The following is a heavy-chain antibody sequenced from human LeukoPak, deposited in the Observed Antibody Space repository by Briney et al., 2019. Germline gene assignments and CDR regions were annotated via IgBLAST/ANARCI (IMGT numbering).Heavy chain of an antibody. D-gene: IGHD1-7*01. CDR2: IIPIFGTA. J-gene: IGHJ5*02. V-gene: IGHV1-69*13. CDR1: GGTFSSYA. Sequence: ASVKVSCKASGGTFSSYAISWVRQAPGQGLEWMGGIIPIFGTANYAQKFQGRVTITADESTSTAYMELSSLRSEDTAVYYCAKSITGTPTFDPWGQGTLVTVSS. CDR3: AKSITGTPTFDP.